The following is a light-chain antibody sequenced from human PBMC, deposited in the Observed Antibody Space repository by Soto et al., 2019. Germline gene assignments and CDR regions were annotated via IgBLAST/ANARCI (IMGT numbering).Light chain of an antibody. Sequence: IPLTQSPSSLSASVGDRVTITCRASQGISTYLAWYQQKPRKAPKLLIYSASTLQIGVPSRFSGSGSGTDFILTISSLQPEDFATYYCQQMNSYPRTFGPGTKVDFK. CDR2: SAS. J-gene: IGKJ3*01. CDR3: QQMNSYPRT. V-gene: IGKV1-9*01. CDR1: QGISTY.